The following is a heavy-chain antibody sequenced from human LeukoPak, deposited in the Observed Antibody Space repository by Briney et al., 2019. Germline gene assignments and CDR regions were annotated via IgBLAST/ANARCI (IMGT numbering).Heavy chain of an antibody. CDR2: ISSGSSYI. J-gene: IGHJ4*02. CDR1: GFTFSSYW. V-gene: IGHV3-21*01. CDR3: ASVIN. Sequence: PGGSLRLSCAASGFTFSSYWMSWVRQAPGKGLEWVSSISSGSSYIYYADSVKGRFTISRDNAKNSLYLQMNSLRAEDTAVYYCASVINWGQGTLVTVSS.